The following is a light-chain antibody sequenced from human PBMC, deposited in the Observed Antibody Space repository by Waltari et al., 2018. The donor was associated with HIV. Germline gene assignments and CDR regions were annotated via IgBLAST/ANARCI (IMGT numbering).Light chain of an antibody. CDR3: AAWDDSLNGPV. J-gene: IGLJ2*01. CDR1: SSNIGNNA. CDR2: YYD. V-gene: IGLV1-36*01. Sequence: QSVLTQPPSVSEAPRQRVTISCSGSSSNIGNNAVNWYQQLPGKAPKLLIYYYDLLPSGVSDLFAGSKSGTSASLAISGLQSEDEADYYFAAWDDSLNGPVFGGGTKLTVL.